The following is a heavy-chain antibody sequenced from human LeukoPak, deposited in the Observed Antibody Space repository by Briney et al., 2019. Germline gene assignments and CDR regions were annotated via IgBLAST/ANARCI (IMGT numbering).Heavy chain of an antibody. D-gene: IGHD2-2*01. CDR2: MNPNSGNT. V-gene: IGHV1-8*03. Sequence: ASVKVSCKASGYTFTSDDINWVRQATGQGLEWMGWMNPNSGNTGYAQKFQGRVTITRNTSISTAYMELSSLRSEDTAVYYCARERAPYCSSTSCYWSPDWFDPWGQGTLITVSS. J-gene: IGHJ5*02. CDR3: ARERAPYCSSTSCYWSPDWFDP. CDR1: GYTFTSDD.